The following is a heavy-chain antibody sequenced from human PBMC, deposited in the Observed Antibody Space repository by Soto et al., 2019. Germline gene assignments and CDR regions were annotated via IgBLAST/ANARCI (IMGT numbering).Heavy chain of an antibody. CDR3: ARDKITGLFDY. D-gene: IGHD2-8*02. V-gene: IGHV4-34*01. CDR2: INHSGST. CDR1: GGSFSGYY. Sequence: QVQLQQWGAGLLKPSETLSLTCAVYGGSFSGYYWTWIRQPPGAGLEWIGEINHSGSTNYNPSLNSRVTISVDTSQSLFSLKPTSVTAASLAVYYCARDKITGLFDYWGQGTLVTVSS. J-gene: IGHJ4*02.